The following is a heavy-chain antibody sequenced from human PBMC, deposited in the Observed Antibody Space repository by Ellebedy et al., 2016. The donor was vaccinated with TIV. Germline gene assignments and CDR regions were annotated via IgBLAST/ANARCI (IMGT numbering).Heavy chain of an antibody. CDR1: GGSFSGYH. CDR3: ARGRQYFDTASYYLDY. Sequence: SETLSLTXAVYGGSFSGYHWTWIRQPPGKGLEWIGEINHSGSTNYNPSLKSRVTISVDTSKNQFSLKVTSVTAADTAMYYCARGRQYFDTASYYLDYWGRGVPVTVSS. CDR2: INHSGST. D-gene: IGHD3-9*01. V-gene: IGHV4-34*01. J-gene: IGHJ4*02.